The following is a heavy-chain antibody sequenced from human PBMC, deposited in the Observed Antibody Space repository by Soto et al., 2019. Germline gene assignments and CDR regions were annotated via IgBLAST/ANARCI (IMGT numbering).Heavy chain of an antibody. Sequence: GGSLRLSCAASGFTFSSYGMHWVRQAPGKGLEWVAVIWYDGSNKYYADSVKGRFTISRENSKNTLYLQMNSLRAEDTAVYYCAREGYSGYDFCGGEFCYGMDVWGQGTTVTVSS. V-gene: IGHV3-33*01. CDR1: GFTFSSYG. J-gene: IGHJ6*02. D-gene: IGHD5-12*01. CDR2: IWYDGSNK. CDR3: AREGYSGYDFCGGEFCYGMDV.